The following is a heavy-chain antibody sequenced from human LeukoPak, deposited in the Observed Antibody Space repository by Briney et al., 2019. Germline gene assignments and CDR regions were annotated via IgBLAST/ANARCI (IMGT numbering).Heavy chain of an antibody. CDR2: IGGGGYTT. CDR3: AEAESSYCRI. CDR1: GLTFGNYG. J-gene: IGHJ4*01. D-gene: IGHD3-10*01. V-gene: IGHV3-23*01. Sequence: PGGSLRLSCVASGLTFGNYGMNWGRQAPGKGLEWVSSIGGGGYTTYYADSVRGRFTISRDNSKNSMYLQMSSLRAEYTAIYYCAEAESSYCRIWGQGTLVTVSS.